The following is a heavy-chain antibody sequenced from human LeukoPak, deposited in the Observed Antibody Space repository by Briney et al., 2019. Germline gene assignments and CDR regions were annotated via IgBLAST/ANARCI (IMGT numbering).Heavy chain of an antibody. CDR1: GYTFTGYY. V-gene: IGHV1-2*06. J-gene: IGHJ5*02. CDR2: INPNSGGT. Sequence: ASVKVSCKASGYTFTGYYMHWVRQAPGQGLEWMGRINPNSGGTNYAQKFQGRVTMTRDTSISTVYMELSRLRSDDTAVYYCARDPIKYTIKYFDPWGQGTLVTVSS. CDR3: ARDPIKYTIKYFDP. D-gene: IGHD5-12*01.